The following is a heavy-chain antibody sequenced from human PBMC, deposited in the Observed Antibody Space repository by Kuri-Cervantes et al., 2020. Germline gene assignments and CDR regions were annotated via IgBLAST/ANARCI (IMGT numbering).Heavy chain of an antibody. CDR1: GFTFSSYS. D-gene: IGHD6-13*01. CDR2: ISSSSSYI. V-gene: IGHV3-21*01. CDR3: ARDPIAAAVFDY. Sequence: GESLKISCAASGFTFSSYSMNWVRQAPGKGLEWVSSISSSSSYIYYADSVKGRFTISRDSAKNSLYLQMNSLRAEDTAVYYCARDPIAAAVFDYWGQGTLVTVSS. J-gene: IGHJ4*02.